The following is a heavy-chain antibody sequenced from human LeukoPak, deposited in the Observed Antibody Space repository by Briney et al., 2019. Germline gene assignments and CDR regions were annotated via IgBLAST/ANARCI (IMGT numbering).Heavy chain of an antibody. V-gene: IGHV4-4*07. CDR3: ARHNGFDRGYYYYMDV. CDR2: VYTSGIT. J-gene: IGHJ6*03. D-gene: IGHD3-9*01. Sequence: SETLSPTCTVSGGFINNYWSWFRQPAGKGLEWIGRVYTSGITNYNPSLKSRITMSVDTSKNQFSLKLTSVTAADTAVYYCARHNGFDRGYYYYMDVWGKGTTVTVSS. CDR1: GGFINNY.